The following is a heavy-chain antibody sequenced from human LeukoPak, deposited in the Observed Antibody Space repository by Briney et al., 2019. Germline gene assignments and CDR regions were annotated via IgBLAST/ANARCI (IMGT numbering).Heavy chain of an antibody. CDR3: ARGTSDSSGYYYGAFDI. Sequence: PSETLSLTCAVYGGSFSGYYWSWIRQPPGKGLEWIGEINHSGSTNYNPSLKSRVTISVDTSKNQFSLKLSSVTAADTAVYYCARGTSDSSGYYYGAFDIWGQGTMVTVSS. J-gene: IGHJ3*02. V-gene: IGHV4-34*01. CDR2: INHSGST. D-gene: IGHD3-22*01. CDR1: GGSFSGYY.